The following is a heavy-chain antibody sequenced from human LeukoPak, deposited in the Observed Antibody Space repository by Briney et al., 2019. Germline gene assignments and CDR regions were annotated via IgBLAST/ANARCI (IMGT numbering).Heavy chain of an antibody. J-gene: IGHJ4*02. D-gene: IGHD3-22*01. CDR3: ARDRVSGAGVVGFSDC. CDR2: ISSSSSYI. CDR1: GFTFSSYT. V-gene: IGHV3-21*01. Sequence: GGSLRLSCAASGFTFSSYTMNWVRQAPGKGLEWVSSISSSSSYIYYADSVKGRLTISRDNAKNSLYLQMNSLRAEDTAVYYCARDRVSGAGVVGFSDCWGQGTLVTVSS.